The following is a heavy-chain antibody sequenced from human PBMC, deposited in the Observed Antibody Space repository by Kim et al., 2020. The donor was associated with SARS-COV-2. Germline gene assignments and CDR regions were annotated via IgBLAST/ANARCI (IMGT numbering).Heavy chain of an antibody. J-gene: IGHJ3*02. CDR1: GFTFSSYE. CDR3: TREFEEEALHTSGYDAFNI. CDR2: IHPRGTT. Sequence: GGSLRLSCAASGFTFSSYEMDWVRQAPGKGLEWISYIHPRGTTYYAGSVKGRFTISRDNAKNSLYLQMDNLRADDTAVYYCTREFEEEALHTSGYDAFNIWGQGTMVTVSP. V-gene: IGHV3-48*03. D-gene: IGHD3-22*01.